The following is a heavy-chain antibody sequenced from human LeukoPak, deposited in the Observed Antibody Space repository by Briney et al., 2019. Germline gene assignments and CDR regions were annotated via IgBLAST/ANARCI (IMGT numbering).Heavy chain of an antibody. J-gene: IGHJ2*01. Sequence: GSLRLSCAASGFTVSNNYMSWVRQTPGKGLEWVSIIYSGGRTYYADSVKGRFTISRDISKNTLYLQMNSLRAEDTAVYYCARVGAAAGAYWYFDLWGRGTLVTVSS. V-gene: IGHV3-66*01. CDR1: GFTVSNNY. D-gene: IGHD6-13*01. CDR3: ARVGAAAGAYWYFDL. CDR2: IYSGGRT.